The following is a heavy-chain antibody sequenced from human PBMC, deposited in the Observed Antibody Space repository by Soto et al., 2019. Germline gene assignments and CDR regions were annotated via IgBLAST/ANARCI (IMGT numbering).Heavy chain of an antibody. D-gene: IGHD3-3*01. J-gene: IGHJ3*02. CDR2: IYSGGST. V-gene: IGHV3-66*01. CDR3: ARDQYYDFWSGNSTGGAFDI. Sequence: GGSLRLSCAASGFTVSSNYMSWVRQAPGKGLEWVSVIYSGGSTYYADSVKGRFTISRDHSKNTLYLQMNSLRAEDTAVYYCARDQYYDFWSGNSTGGAFDIWGQGTMVTVSS. CDR1: GFTVSSNY.